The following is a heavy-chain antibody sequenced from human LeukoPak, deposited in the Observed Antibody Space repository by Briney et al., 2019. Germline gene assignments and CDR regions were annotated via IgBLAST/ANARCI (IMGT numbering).Heavy chain of an antibody. CDR2: IYYSGST. D-gene: IGHD5-12*01. Sequence: PSETLSLTCTVSGGSISSYYWSWIRQPPGKGLEWIGYIYYSGSTNYNPSLKSRVTISVDTSKNQFSLKLSSVTAADTAVYYCARGRYRGHDYWFDPWGQGTLVTVSS. V-gene: IGHV4-59*01. J-gene: IGHJ5*02. CDR1: GGSISSYY. CDR3: ARGRYRGHDYWFDP.